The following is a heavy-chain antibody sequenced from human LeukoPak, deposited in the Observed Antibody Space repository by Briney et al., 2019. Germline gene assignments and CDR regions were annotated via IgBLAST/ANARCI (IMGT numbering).Heavy chain of an antibody. D-gene: IGHD2-2*01. J-gene: IGHJ5*02. Sequence: PGGSLRLSCAASGFTFSSYAMSWARQAPGMGLEWVSSISGGGVSTYYADSVKGRFTISRDNSKNTLYLQMNGLRAEDTAVYYCAKVRCSGSSCSPNWFDPWGQGTLVTVSS. V-gene: IGHV3-23*01. CDR2: ISGGGVST. CDR1: GFTFSSYA. CDR3: AKVRCSGSSCSPNWFDP.